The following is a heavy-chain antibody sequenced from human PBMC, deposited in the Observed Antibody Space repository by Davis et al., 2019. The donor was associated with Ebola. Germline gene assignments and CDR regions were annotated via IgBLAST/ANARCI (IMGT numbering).Heavy chain of an antibody. V-gene: IGHV3-23*01. CDR1: GFTFSSYA. Sequence: PGGSLRLSCAASGFTFSSYAMYWVRQAPGKGLEWVSAISESYGSTYYADSVKGRFTISRDNSKNMLYLQMSSLGAEDTAVYYCAKGNDRYYYAYWGQGALVAVSS. CDR3: AKGNDRYYYAY. CDR2: ISESYGST. J-gene: IGHJ4*02.